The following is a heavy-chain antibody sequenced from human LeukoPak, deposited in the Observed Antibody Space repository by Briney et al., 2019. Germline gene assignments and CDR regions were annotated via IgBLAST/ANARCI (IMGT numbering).Heavy chain of an antibody. CDR1: GYTFTGYY. Sequence: ASVKVSCKASGYTFTGYYMHWVRQAPGQGLEWMGWINPNSGGTNYAQKFQGRVTMTRDTSTSTAYMELRSLRSDDTAVYYCARDIRRIVPAAIWFDYWGQGTLVTVSS. D-gene: IGHD2-2*01. J-gene: IGHJ4*02. V-gene: IGHV1-2*02. CDR2: INPNSGGT. CDR3: ARDIRRIVPAAIWFDY.